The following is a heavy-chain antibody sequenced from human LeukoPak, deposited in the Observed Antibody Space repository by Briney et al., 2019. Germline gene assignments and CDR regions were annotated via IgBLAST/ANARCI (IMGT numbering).Heavy chain of an antibody. Sequence: PGGSLRLSCAASGFTSSSYSMNWVRQAPGKGLEWVSSISSSSSYIYYADSVKGRFTISRDNAKNSLYLQMNSLRAEDTAVYYCARWDYGGNSFDYWGQGTLVTVSS. CDR3: ARWDYGGNSFDY. J-gene: IGHJ4*02. D-gene: IGHD4-23*01. CDR2: ISSSSSYI. V-gene: IGHV3-21*01. CDR1: GFTSSSYS.